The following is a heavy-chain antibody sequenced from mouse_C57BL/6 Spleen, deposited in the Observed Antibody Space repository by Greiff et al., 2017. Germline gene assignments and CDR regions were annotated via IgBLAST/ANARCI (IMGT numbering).Heavy chain of an antibody. D-gene: IGHD2-4*01. Sequence: QVQLQQSGAELVRPGASVKLSCKASGYTFTDYYINWVKQRPGQGLEWIARIYPGSGNTYYNEKFKGKATLTAEKSSSTAYMQLSSLTSEDSAVYFCARTDYDGEDYWGQGTSVTVSS. V-gene: IGHV1-76*01. CDR3: ARTDYDGEDY. CDR1: GYTFTDYY. CDR2: IYPGSGNT. J-gene: IGHJ4*01.